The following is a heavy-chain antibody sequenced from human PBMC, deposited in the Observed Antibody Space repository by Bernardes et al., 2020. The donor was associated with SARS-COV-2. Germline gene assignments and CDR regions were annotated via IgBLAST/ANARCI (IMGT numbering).Heavy chain of an antibody. CDR2: IYYSGST. J-gene: IGHJ6*04. CDR3: ARNGVGMDV. CDR1: GGSISSYY. D-gene: IGHD2-8*01. V-gene: IGHV4-59*01. Sequence: LSLTCTVSGGSISSYYWSWIRQPPGKGLEWIGYIYYSGSTNYNPSLKSRVTISVDTSKNQFSLKLSSVTAADTAVYYCARNGVGMDVWGKGTTVTVSS.